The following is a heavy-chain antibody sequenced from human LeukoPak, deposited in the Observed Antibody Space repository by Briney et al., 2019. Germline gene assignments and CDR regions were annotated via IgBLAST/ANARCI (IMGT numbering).Heavy chain of an antibody. CDR2: IYYSGNT. J-gene: IGHJ6*02. CDR1: GGSISSDDYY. D-gene: IGHD5-18*01. Sequence: PSETLSLTCTVSGGSISSDDYYWSWIRQHPEKGLEWIGYIYYSGNTYYNPSLKSRVTISVDTSKNQFSLKLSSVTAPDTAVYYCARRVGYPYYGMDVWGQGTTVTVSS. CDR3: ARRVGYPYYGMDV. V-gene: IGHV4-31*03.